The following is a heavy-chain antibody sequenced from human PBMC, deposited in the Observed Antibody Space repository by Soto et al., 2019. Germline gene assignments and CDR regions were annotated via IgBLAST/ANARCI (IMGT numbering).Heavy chain of an antibody. CDR2: IIPILGIA. CDR1: GGTFSSYT. D-gene: IGHD5-12*01. J-gene: IGHJ4*02. V-gene: IGHV1-69*02. CDR3: ARSDSGYDYGLWDY. Sequence: ASVKVSCKASGGTFSSYTISWVRQAPGQGLEWMGRIIPILGIANYAQKFQGRVTITADKSTSTAYMELSSLRSEDTAVYYCARSDSGYDYGLWDYWGQGTLVTVSS.